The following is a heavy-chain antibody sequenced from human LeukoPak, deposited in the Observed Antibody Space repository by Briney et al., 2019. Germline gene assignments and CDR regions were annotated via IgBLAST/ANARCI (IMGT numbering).Heavy chain of an antibody. CDR1: GYTFTAYY. V-gene: IGHV1-2*02. Sequence: ASVTVSCKASGYTFTAYYIHWVRQAPGQGLEWMGWINPNSGDTTCAQKFHGRVTMTRDTSITTAYTEVSRLESDDTAVYYCARVISTSSGYGDERSDFWGQGTLVTVSS. CDR3: ARVISTSSGYGDERSDF. J-gene: IGHJ4*02. D-gene: IGHD4-17*01. CDR2: INPNSGDT.